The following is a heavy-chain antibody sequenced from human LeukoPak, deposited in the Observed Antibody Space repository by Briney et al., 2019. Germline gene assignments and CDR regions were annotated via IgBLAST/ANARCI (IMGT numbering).Heavy chain of an antibody. CDR2: IYHSGST. V-gene: IGHV4-38-2*02. CDR1: GYSISSGYY. CDR3: ARGPGYFDY. Sequence: SETLSLTCTVSGYSISSGYYWGWIRQAPGKGLEWIGSIYHSGSTYYNPSLKSRVTISVDTSKNQFSLKLSSVTAADTAVYYCARGPGYFDYWGQGTLVTVSS. J-gene: IGHJ4*02.